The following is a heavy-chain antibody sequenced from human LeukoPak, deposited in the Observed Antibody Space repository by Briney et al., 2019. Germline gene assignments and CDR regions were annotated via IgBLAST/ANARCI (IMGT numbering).Heavy chain of an antibody. D-gene: IGHD5-12*01. CDR3: ARAGREYSGFDPDY. V-gene: IGHV3-21*01. CDR1: GFTFRSYS. Sequence: GGSLRLSCAASGFTFRSYSMNWVRQAPGKGLEWVSSISGRGDNVYYADSVKGRFTISRDNAKNSLYLQMNSLRAEDTAVYYCARAGREYSGFDPDYWGQGTLVTVSS. CDR2: ISGRGDNV. J-gene: IGHJ4*02.